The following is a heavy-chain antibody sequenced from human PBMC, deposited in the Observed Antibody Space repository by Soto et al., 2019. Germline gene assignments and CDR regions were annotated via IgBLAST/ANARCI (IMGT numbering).Heavy chain of an antibody. J-gene: IGHJ6*02. CDR1: GFRFSNYG. Sequence: GGSLRLSCIASGFRFSNYGMHLVRQSPGKGLEWVALISYDGRNTYYVDSVDGRFSVSRDNSKNTVDLQMNSLRVEDTAVYYCVKAGLERLRVRPPDHYGMDVWDQGPPLTLSS. CDR2: ISYDGRNT. CDR3: VKAGLERLRVRPPDHYGMDV. D-gene: IGHD3-16*01. V-gene: IGHV3-30*18.